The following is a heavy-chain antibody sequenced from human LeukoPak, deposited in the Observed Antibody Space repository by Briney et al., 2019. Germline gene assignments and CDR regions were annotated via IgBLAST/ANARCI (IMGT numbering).Heavy chain of an antibody. D-gene: IGHD3-9*01. CDR1: GFTFSSYG. CDR2: ISYDGSNK. CDR3: AKDQRYFDWLSNGHYYYGMDA. V-gene: IGHV3-30*18. Sequence: GGSLRLSCAASGFTFSSYGMHWVRQAPGKGLEWVAVISYDGSNKYYADSVKGRFTISRDNSKNTLYLQMNSLRAEDTAVYYCAKDQRYFDWLSNGHYYYGMDAWGQGTTVTVSS. J-gene: IGHJ6*02.